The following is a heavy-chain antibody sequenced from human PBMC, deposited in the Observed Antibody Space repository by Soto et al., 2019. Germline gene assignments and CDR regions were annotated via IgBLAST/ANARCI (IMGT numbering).Heavy chain of an antibody. CDR3: ARGEFLSYDDY. V-gene: IGHV1-3*01. CDR1: GYTFTSYA. D-gene: IGHD3-16*01. Sequence: QVQLVQSGAEVKKPGASVKVSCKASGYTFTSYAMHWVRQAPGQRLEWMGWINAGNGNTKYSQKLQGRVTITRDTSASTAYMELSSLRSEDTAVYYCARGEFLSYDDYWGQGTLGTVSS. CDR2: INAGNGNT. J-gene: IGHJ4*02.